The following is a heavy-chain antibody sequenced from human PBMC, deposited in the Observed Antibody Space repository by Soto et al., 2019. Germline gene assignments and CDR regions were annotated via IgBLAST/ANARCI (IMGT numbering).Heavy chain of an antibody. CDR1: GGSITSNW. Sequence: QVQLQESGPGLMKPSGTLSLTCAVSGGSITSNWWSWVRQPPGKGLEWIAEIFHTGSANYNPSLMSRLTISMDKSKNHLSLNQNSVTAADTAVYYCARHIAVSGTRGFDHWGQGTLVTVSS. CDR2: IFHTGSA. J-gene: IGHJ4*02. CDR3: ARHIAVSGTRGFDH. V-gene: IGHV4-4*02. D-gene: IGHD2-21*01.